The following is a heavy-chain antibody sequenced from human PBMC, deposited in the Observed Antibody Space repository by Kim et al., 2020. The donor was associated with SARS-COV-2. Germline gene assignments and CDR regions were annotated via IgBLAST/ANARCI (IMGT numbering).Heavy chain of an antibody. CDR2: ISSSSSYI. CDR3: ARGGGDYGETFDY. CDR1: GFTFSSYS. D-gene: IGHD4-17*01. Sequence: GGSLRLSCAASGFTFSSYSMNWVRQAPGKGLEWVSSISSSSSYIYYADSVKGRFTISRDNAKNSLYLQMNSLRAEDTAGYYCARGGGDYGETFDYWGQGTLGTVSP. V-gene: IGHV3-21*04. J-gene: IGHJ4*02.